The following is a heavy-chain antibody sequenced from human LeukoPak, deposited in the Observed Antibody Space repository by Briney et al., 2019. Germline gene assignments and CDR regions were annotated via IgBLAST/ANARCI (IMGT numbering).Heavy chain of an antibody. CDR2: IWYDGSNT. Sequence: GGSLRLSCAASRFTFSIYGMHWVRQAPGKGLEWVAVIWYDGSNTYYTDSVKGRFTISRDNSKNTLYLQMNSLRAEDTAVYYCAREEHKNWKIDYWGQGTLVTVSS. CDR3: AREEHKNWKIDY. D-gene: IGHD1-1*01. V-gene: IGHV3-33*01. J-gene: IGHJ4*02. CDR1: RFTFSIYG.